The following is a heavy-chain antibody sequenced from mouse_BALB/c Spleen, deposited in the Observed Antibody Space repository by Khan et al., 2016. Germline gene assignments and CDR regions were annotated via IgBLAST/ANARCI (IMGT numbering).Heavy chain of an antibody. CDR2: INSDGGST. Sequence: EMELVESGGGLVQPGESLKLSCESNEYEFPSHDMSWVRKTPEKRLELVAAINSDGGSTFYPDTMERRFIISRDNTKKTLYLQMSSLRSEDTALYYCARQDRYAWFAYWGQGTLVTVSA. CDR1: EYEFPSHD. CDR3: ARQDRYAWFAY. V-gene: IGHV5-2*01. J-gene: IGHJ3*01. D-gene: IGHD2-14*01.